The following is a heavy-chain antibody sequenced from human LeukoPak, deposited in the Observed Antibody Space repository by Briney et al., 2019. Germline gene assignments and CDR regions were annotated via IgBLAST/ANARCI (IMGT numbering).Heavy chain of an antibody. CDR3: ARKIAVAAPFDY. V-gene: IGHV2-70*17. D-gene: IGHD6-19*01. CDR1: GFSLSTPGMC. CDR2: IDWDDDK. J-gene: IGHJ4*02. Sequence: SGPALVKPTQTLTLTCTFSGFSLSTPGMCVSWIRQPPGKALEWLARIDWDDDKFYSTSLKTRLTVSKDTSKNQVVLTVTNMDPVDTATYYCARKIAVAAPFDYWGQGTLVTVSS.